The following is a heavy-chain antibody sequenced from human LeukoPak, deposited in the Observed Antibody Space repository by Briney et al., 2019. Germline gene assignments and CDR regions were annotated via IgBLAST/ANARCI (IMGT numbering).Heavy chain of an antibody. J-gene: IGHJ4*02. CDR3: AREILDDYGDYN. V-gene: IGHV3-21*01. Sequence: GGSLRLSCAASGFTFRSYSMNWVRQAPGKGLEWVSSISSSSSYIYYADSVKGRFTISRDNAKNSLYLQMNSLRAEDTAVYYCAREILDDYGDYNWGQGTLVTVSS. CDR1: GFTFRSYS. D-gene: IGHD4-17*01. CDR2: ISSSSSYI.